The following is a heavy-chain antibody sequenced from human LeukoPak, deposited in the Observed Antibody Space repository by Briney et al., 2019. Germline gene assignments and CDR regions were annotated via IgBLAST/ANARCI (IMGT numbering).Heavy chain of an antibody. CDR3: ARGLDSTVRLYYYYYYMDV. V-gene: IGHV1-69*13. Sequence: ASVKVSCKASGGTYSSYAISWVRQSPGQGLGWMGGIIPIFCTANSAQKYQGRVTITADESTSTAYMELSSLRSEDTAVYYCARGLDSTVRLYYYYYYMDVWGKGTTVTVSS. D-gene: IGHD4-11*01. J-gene: IGHJ6*03. CDR2: IIPIFCTA. CDR1: GGTYSSYA.